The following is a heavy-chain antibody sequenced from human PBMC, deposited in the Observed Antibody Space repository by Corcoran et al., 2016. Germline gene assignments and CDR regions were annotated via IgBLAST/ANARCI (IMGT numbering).Heavy chain of an antibody. J-gene: IGHJ4*02. D-gene: IGHD5-12*01. CDR3: ARGEWLRTSDYFDY. CDR1: GGTFSSYA. V-gene: IGHV1-69*01. CDR2: IIPIFGTA. Sequence: PGSSVKVSCKASGGTFSSYAISWVRQAPGQGLEWMGGIIPIFGTANYAQKFQGRVTITADESTSTAYMALSSLRSEDTAVDYCARGEWLRTSDYFDYWGQGTLVTVSS.